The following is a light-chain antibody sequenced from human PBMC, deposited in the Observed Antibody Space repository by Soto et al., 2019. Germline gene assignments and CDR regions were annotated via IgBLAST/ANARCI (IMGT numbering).Light chain of an antibody. CDR1: QGIGND. CDR2: VAS. Sequence: DIQMTQSPSSLSASVGDRVTITCRASQGIGNDLGWYQQKPGKAPKRLIFVASSLQRGVPSRFSGSGSGTEFTLTISSLQPEDFATYFCLQHSTYPITFGQGTRLDIK. V-gene: IGKV1-17*01. CDR3: LQHSTYPIT. J-gene: IGKJ5*01.